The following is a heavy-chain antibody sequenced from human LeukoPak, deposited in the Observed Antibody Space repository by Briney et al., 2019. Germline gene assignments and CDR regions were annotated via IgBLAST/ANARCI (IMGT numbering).Heavy chain of an antibody. D-gene: IGHD5-24*01. J-gene: IGHJ4*02. Sequence: TLSLTCTVSDDSVSSFYWSWIRQPPGKALEWLALIYWDDDKRYSPSLKSRLTITKDTSKNQVVLTMTNMDPVDTATYYCAHGRDGYNRAFDYWGQGTLVTVSS. V-gene: IGHV2-5*08. CDR2: IYWDDDK. CDR3: AHGRDGYNRAFDY. CDR1: DDSVSSFYW.